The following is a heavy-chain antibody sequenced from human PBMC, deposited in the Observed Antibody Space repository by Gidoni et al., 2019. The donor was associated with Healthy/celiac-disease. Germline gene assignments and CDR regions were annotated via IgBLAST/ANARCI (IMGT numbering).Heavy chain of an antibody. D-gene: IGHD3-9*01. CDR2: FDHEDGET. J-gene: IGHJ4*02. V-gene: IGHV1-24*01. CDR1: GYTLTELS. Sequence: QVQLVQSGAEVKKPGASVKVSCQVSGYTLTELSMHWGRQAPGKGLEWMVGFDHEDGETIYAQKYQGRVTMTEDTSTDTAYMELSSLRSEDTAVYYCATGILRYFDWLLLCWGQGTLVTVSS. CDR3: ATGILRYFDWLLLC.